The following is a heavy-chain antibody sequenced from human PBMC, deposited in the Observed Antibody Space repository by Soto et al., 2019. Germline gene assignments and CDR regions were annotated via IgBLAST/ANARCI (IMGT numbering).Heavy chain of an antibody. D-gene: IGHD3-16*01. CDR1: GGTFSSYT. V-gene: IGHV1-69*02. CDR3: ARGGSDGVWAY. Sequence: QVQLVQSGAEVKKPGSSVKISCKASGGTFSSYTIRWVRQAPGQGLEWMGRIIPILGIANYAQKFQGRVTITADKSTSTGYMEPGSLRTEDTAVDYSARGGSDGVWAYWGQGTLVTVSS. J-gene: IGHJ4*02. CDR2: IIPILGIA.